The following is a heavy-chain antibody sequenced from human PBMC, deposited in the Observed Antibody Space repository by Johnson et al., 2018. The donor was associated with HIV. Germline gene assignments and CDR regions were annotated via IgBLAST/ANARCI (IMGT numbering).Heavy chain of an antibody. Sequence: VQLMESGGGLVQPGGSLRLSCAASGFTFSSYWMSWVRQAPGKGLEWVANIKQDGSEKYYADSVKGRFTISRDNSKNTLYLQMNSLRAEDTAVYYCAKDLEHILTYAFDIWGQGTMVTVSS. J-gene: IGHJ3*02. CDR2: IKQDGSEK. CDR3: AKDLEHILTYAFDI. V-gene: IGHV3-7*01. CDR1: GFTFSSYW. D-gene: IGHD2-21*01.